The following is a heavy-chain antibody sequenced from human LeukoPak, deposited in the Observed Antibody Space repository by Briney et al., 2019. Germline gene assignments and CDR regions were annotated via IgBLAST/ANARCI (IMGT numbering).Heavy chain of an antibody. CDR2: INPDRDGA. V-gene: IGHV1-2*02. CDR1: GYTFTAYY. Sequence: GASVKVSCKASGYTFTAYYMHWVRQASGQGLELIAWINPDRDGAIYAQKFQSRVTMTRDTSISTAYMELSRLRSDDTAMYYCATVSGGSLDIWGQGTMVTVSS. CDR3: ATVSGGSLDI. D-gene: IGHD3-16*01. J-gene: IGHJ3*02.